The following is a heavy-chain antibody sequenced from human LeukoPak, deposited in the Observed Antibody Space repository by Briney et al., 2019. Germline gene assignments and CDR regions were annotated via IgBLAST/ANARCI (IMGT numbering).Heavy chain of an antibody. V-gene: IGHV4-39*01. CDR1: GGSISSSSYS. D-gene: IGHD1-26*01. CDR3: PSSSGNYYY. CDR2: IYYSGST. Sequence: PSETLSLTCTVSGGSISSSSYSWGWIRQPPGKGLEWIGSIYYSGSTYYNPSLKSRVTISVDTSKNQLSLKLSSVTAADTAVYARPSSSGNYYYWGQGTLVTVS. J-gene: IGHJ4*02.